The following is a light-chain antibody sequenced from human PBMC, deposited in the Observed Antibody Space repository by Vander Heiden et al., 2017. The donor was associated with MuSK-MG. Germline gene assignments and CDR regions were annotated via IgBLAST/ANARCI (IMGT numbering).Light chain of an antibody. CDR3: QAWDSSTGV. Sequence: SYELTQPPSVSVSPGQTASITCSGDKLGDKYACWYQQKPGQAPGLGIYQDSKRPSGIPERVSGSNSGNTATLTISGTQAMDEAYYYCQAWDSSTGVFGGGTKLTVL. CDR1: KLGDKY. CDR2: QDS. J-gene: IGLJ2*01. V-gene: IGLV3-1*01.